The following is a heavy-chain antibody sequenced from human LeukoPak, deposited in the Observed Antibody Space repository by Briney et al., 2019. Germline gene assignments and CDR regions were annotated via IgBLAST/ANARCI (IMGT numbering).Heavy chain of an antibody. Sequence: ASVKVSCKASGGTFSSYAISWVRQAPGQGLEWMGGIIPIFGTANYAQKFQGRVTITADKSTSTAYMELSRLRSEDTAVYYCARDTDRSGWYERRAYDAFDIWGQGTMVTVSS. D-gene: IGHD6-19*01. J-gene: IGHJ3*02. CDR3: ARDTDRSGWYERRAYDAFDI. CDR1: GGTFSSYA. V-gene: IGHV1-69*06. CDR2: IIPIFGTA.